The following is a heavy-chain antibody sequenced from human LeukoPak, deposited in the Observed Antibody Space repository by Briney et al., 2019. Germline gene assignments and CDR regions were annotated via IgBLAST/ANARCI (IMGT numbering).Heavy chain of an antibody. D-gene: IGHD6-13*01. CDR2: IWYDGSDK. V-gene: IGHV3-33*01. J-gene: IGHJ1*01. Sequence: SGGSLRLSCISSGFTFTNYGMHWVRQAPGKGLEWVADIWYDGSDKYYADSVKGRFTISRDNSKNTLYLQMNSLRAEDTAVYYCATEGFVVAAAGHVGFFQHWGQGTLVTVSS. CDR3: ATEGFVVAAAGHVGFFQH. CDR1: GFTFTNYG.